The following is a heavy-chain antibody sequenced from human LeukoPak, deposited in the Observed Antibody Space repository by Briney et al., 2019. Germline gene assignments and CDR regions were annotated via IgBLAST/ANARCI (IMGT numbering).Heavy chain of an antibody. CDR2: ISSSSSYI. J-gene: IGHJ5*02. D-gene: IGHD6-19*01. V-gene: IGHV3-21*01. CDR1: GFTFSSYS. CDR3: ARTRAVAGTIGWFDP. Sequence: GGSLRLSCAASGFTFSSYSMNWVRQAPGKGLEWVSSISSSSSYIYYADSVKGRLTISRDNAKNSLYLQMNSLRAEDTAVYYCARTRAVAGTIGWFDPWGQGTLVTVSS.